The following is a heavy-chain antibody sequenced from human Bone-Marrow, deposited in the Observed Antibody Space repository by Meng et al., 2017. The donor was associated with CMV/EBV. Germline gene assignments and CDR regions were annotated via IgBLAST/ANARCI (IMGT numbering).Heavy chain of an antibody. V-gene: IGHV3-74*01. D-gene: IGHD1-26*01. Sequence: ASGFTFGSYWMPWVRQAPGKGLVWVSRINSDGSSTSYADSVKGRFTISRDNAKNTLYLQMNSLRAEDTAVYYCARTRIVGASTDFDYWGQGTLVTVSS. J-gene: IGHJ4*02. CDR3: ARTRIVGASTDFDY. CDR2: INSDGSST. CDR1: GFTFGSYW.